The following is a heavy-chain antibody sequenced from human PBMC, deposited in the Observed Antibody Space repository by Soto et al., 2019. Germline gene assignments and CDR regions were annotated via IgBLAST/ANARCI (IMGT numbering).Heavy chain of an antibody. D-gene: IGHD1-1*01. CDR3: AKDPWTWSYYYYYMDV. J-gene: IGHJ6*03. CDR1: GFTCGSYG. V-gene: IGHV3-23*01. Sequence: GVPLRLSYAASGFTCGSYGMRCVLQDPGKGLEWVSAISGSGGSTYYADSVKGRFTISRDNSKNTLYLQMNSLRAEDTAVYYCAKDPWTWSYYYYYMDVWGKGTTVTVSS. CDR2: ISGSGGST.